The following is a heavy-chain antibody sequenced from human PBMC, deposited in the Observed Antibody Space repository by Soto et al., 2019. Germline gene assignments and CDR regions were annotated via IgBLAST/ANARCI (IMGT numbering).Heavy chain of an antibody. J-gene: IGHJ4*02. D-gene: IGHD6-19*01. V-gene: IGHV2-5*01. CDR2: IYWNDDK. Sequence: SGPTLVKPTQTLTLTCTFSGFSLSTSGVGVGWIRQPPGKALEWLALIYWNDDKRYSPSLKSRLTITKDTSKNQVVLTMTNIDPVDTATYYCAHSSPVNTYFDYWGQGTLVTVSS. CDR1: GFSLSTSGVG. CDR3: AHSSPVNTYFDY.